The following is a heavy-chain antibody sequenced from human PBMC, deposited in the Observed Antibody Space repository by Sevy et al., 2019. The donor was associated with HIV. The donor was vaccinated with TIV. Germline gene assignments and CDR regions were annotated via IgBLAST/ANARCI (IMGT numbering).Heavy chain of an antibody. J-gene: IGHJ4*01. Sequence: GGPLGLSCTASGFAFITYGMHWVRQAPGKGREWVEIIWYEGINKDYAEPVKGRFTISRDNSKNTLYLQMNSLRVDDTAVYYCARERRSSGIDYWGQGTLVTVSS. CDR3: ARERRSSGIDY. CDR2: IWYEGINK. V-gene: IGHV3-33*01. CDR1: GFAFITYG. D-gene: IGHD3-10*01.